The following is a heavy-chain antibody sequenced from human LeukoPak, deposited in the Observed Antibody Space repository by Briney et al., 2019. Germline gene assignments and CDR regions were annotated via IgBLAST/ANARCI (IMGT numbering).Heavy chain of an antibody. V-gene: IGHV4-59*01. CDR3: ARTASGPTPDYYYYYYMDV. CDR2: IYYSGTT. Sequence: PSETLSLTCPVSGGSTSTYYWSWIRQPPGKGLEWIGYIYYSGTTNYNPTIKTRVTITVGTSKNQSSLKLSSVIAAHTAVYYCARTASGPTPDYYYYYYMDVWGKGTTVTVSS. J-gene: IGHJ6*03. CDR1: GGSTSTYY. D-gene: IGHD3-10*01.